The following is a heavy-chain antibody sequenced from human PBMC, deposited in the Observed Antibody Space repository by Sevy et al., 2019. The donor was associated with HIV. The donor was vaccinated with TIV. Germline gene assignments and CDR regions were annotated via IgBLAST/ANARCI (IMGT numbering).Heavy chain of an antibody. D-gene: IGHD3-10*01. CDR3: AKDRKRGITMVQGVIIMSPIHYGMDV. CDR1: RFTFSSYG. J-gene: IGHJ6*02. CDR2: ILYDGSNK. Sequence: GGSLRLSCAASRFTFSSYGMHWVRQAPGKGLEWVAFILYDGSNKYYSDSVKGRFTISRDNSKNTLYLQMNSLRAEDTAVYYCAKDRKRGITMVQGVIIMSPIHYGMDVWGHGTTVTVSS. V-gene: IGHV3-30*02.